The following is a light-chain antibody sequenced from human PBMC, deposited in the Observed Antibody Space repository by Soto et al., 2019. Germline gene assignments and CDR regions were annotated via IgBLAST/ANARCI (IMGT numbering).Light chain of an antibody. CDR3: SSFTSSSSLV. V-gene: IGLV2-14*01. CDR2: EVS. J-gene: IGLJ2*01. Sequence: QSALTQPASVSGSPGQSITISCTGTSSDVGGYNYVSWYQYHPGKAPRLMIYEVSNRPSGVSNRFSASKSGNTASLTISGLQAEDEAYYYCSSFTSSSSLVFGGGTKLTVL. CDR1: SSDVGGYNY.